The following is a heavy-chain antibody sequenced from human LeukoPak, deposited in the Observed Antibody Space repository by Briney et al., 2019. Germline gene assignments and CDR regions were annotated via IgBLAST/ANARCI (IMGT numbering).Heavy chain of an antibody. D-gene: IGHD4-17*01. CDR1: GGSISSYY. J-gene: IGHJ4*02. V-gene: IGHV4-59*01. CDR3: AKGVTTFDS. Sequence: KSSETLSLTCTVSGGSISSYYWSWIRQPPGRGLEWIGYIYYSGTTHYNPSLRSRITISVDPSNNQISLKLSSLTAADTAVYFCAKGVTTFDSWGQGTLVTVSS. CDR2: IYYSGTT.